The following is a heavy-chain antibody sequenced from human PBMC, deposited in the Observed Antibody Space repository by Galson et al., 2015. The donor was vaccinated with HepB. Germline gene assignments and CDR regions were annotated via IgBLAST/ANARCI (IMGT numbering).Heavy chain of an antibody. CDR1: GFSLSTTAVG. CDR3: ARYVWGNYRYPDY. D-gene: IGHD3-16*02. Sequence: PALVKPTQPLTLTCTFSGFSLSTTAVGVGWIRQPPGKALEWLALIYWTDYKRYSPSLETKLTITKDTSKNQVVLTMTDMDPVDTATYYCARYVWGNYRYPDYWGQGTLVTVSS. CDR2: IYWTDYK. J-gene: IGHJ4*02. V-gene: IGHV2-5*01.